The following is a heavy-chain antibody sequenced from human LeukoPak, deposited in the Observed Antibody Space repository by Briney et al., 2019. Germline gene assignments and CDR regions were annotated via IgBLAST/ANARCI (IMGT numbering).Heavy chain of an antibody. Sequence: GGSLRLSCAASGFTFSSYAMHWVRQAPGKGLEWVAVISYDGSNKYYADSVKGRFTISRDNSKNTPYLQMNSLRAEDTAVYYCARGQDGDPPTGDWFDPWGQGTLVTVSS. CDR2: ISYDGSNK. CDR3: ARGQDGDPPTGDWFDP. V-gene: IGHV3-30*04. J-gene: IGHJ5*02. D-gene: IGHD4-17*01. CDR1: GFTFSSYA.